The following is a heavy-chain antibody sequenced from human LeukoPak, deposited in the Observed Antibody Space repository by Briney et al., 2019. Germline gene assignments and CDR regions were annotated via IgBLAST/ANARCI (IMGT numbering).Heavy chain of an antibody. V-gene: IGHV3-21*01. Sequence: TGGSLRLSCAASGFTFSSYSMNWVRQAPGKGLEWVSSISSSSSYIFYADSVKGRFTISRDNAKNSLYLQMNSLRAEDTAVYYCARGEYLADYGDYFDYWGQGTQVTVSS. CDR2: ISSSSSYI. CDR1: GFTFSSYS. CDR3: ARGEYLADYGDYFDY. D-gene: IGHD4-17*01. J-gene: IGHJ4*02.